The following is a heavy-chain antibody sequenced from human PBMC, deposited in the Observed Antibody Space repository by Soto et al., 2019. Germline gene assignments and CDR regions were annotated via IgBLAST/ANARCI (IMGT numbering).Heavy chain of an antibody. CDR3: ARDPPSSEYYDSSGSPSFDY. J-gene: IGHJ4*02. CDR2: IWYDGSNK. Sequence: GGSLRLSCAASGFTFSSYGMHWVRQAPGKGLEWVAVIWYDGSNKYYADSVKGRFTISRDNSKNTLYLQMNSLRAEDTAVYYCARDPPSSEYYDSSGSPSFDYWGQGTLVTVSS. V-gene: IGHV3-33*01. CDR1: GFTFSSYG. D-gene: IGHD3-22*01.